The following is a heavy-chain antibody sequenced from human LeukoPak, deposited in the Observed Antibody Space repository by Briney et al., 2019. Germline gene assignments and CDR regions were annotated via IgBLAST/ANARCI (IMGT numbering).Heavy chain of an antibody. CDR2: IYHSGST. D-gene: IGHD3-10*01. Sequence: SETLSLTYAVSGGSISSGGYSWSWIRQPPGKGLEWIGYIYHSGSTYYNPSLKSRVTISVDRSKNQFSLKLSSVTAADTAVYYCASLRGYYADYWGQGTLVTVSS. CDR1: GGSISSGGYS. CDR3: ASLRGYYADY. J-gene: IGHJ4*02. V-gene: IGHV4-30-2*01.